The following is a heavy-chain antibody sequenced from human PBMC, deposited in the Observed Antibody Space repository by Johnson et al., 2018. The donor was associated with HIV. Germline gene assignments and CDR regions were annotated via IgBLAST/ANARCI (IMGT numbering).Heavy chain of an antibody. CDR2: INWNGGST. CDR1: GFTFDDYG. V-gene: IGHV3-20*04. D-gene: IGHD5-24*01. Sequence: VQLVESGGRVVRPGGSLRLSCAASGFTFDDYGMSWIRQAPGKGLEWVCGINWNGGSTHFPDSLTGRFPISRDKAKDTLHLQMNSLRAEDTAVYYCAKGDKMATITSRYDAFDLWGQGTMVIVSS. J-gene: IGHJ3*01. CDR3: AKGDKMATITSRYDAFDL.